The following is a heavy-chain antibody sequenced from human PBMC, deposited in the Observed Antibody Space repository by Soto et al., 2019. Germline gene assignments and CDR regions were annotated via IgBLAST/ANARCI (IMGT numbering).Heavy chain of an antibody. CDR1: GGSISSSSYY. D-gene: IGHD4-17*01. V-gene: IGHV4-39*01. CDR2: IYYSGST. Sequence: QLQLQESGPGLVKPSETLSLTCTVSGGSISSSSYYWGWIRQPPGKGLEWIGSIYYSGSTYYNPSLKSRGTVSVDTSKNQFSLKLSSVTAADTAVYYCARDLTTVVTLRNNWFDPWGQGTLVTVSS. CDR3: ARDLTTVVTLRNNWFDP. J-gene: IGHJ5*02.